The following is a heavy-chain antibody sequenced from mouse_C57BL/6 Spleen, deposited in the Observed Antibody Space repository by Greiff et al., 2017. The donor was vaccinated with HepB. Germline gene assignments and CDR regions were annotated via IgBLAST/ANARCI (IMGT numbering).Heavy chain of an antibody. CDR1: GYTFTTYP. J-gene: IGHJ3*01. Sequence: VHLVESGAELVKPGASVKMSCKASGYTFTTYPIEWMKQNHGKSLEWIGNFHPYNDDTKYNEKFKGKATLTVEKSSSTVYLELSRLTSDDSAVYYCATGYYGSRFAYWGQGTLVTVSA. CDR3: ATGYYGSRFAY. V-gene: IGHV1-47*01. CDR2: FHPYNDDT. D-gene: IGHD1-1*01.